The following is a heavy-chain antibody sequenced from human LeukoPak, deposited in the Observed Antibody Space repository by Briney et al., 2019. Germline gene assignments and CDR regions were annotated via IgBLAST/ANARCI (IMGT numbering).Heavy chain of an antibody. J-gene: IGHJ5*02. D-gene: IGHD3-22*01. CDR2: IKQDGSEK. CDR3: ARVGYDSSGYFLNWFDP. CDR1: GFTFSSYW. Sequence: GGSLRLSCAASGFTFSSYWMSWVRQALGKGLEWVANIKQDGSEKYYVDSVKGRFTISRDNAKNSLYLQMNSLRAEDAAVYYCARVGYDSSGYFLNWFDPWGQGTLVTVST. V-gene: IGHV3-7*01.